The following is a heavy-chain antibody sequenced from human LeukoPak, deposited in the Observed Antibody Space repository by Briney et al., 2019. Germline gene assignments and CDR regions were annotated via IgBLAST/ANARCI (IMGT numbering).Heavy chain of an antibody. V-gene: IGHV3-30*02. CDR1: GFTFSSYG. D-gene: IGHD1-7*01. J-gene: IGHJ4*02. CDR3: AKSTDNELELLLDY. CDR2: IRYDGSNK. Sequence: GGSLRLSCAASGFTFSSYGMHWVRQAPGKGLEWVAFIRYDGSNKYYADSVKGRFTISRDNSKNTLYLQMNSLRAEDTAVYYCAKSTDNELELLLDYWGQGTLVTVSS.